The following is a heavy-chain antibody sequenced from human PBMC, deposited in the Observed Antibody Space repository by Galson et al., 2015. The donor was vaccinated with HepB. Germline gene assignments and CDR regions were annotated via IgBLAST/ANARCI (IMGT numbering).Heavy chain of an antibody. CDR3: ARGDLSDY. CDR1: GYTFTGYA. D-gene: IGHD2-21*02. J-gene: IGHJ4*02. CDR2: INTNTGNP. Sequence: SVKVSCKASGYTFTGYAINWVRQAPGQGLEWMGWINTNTGNPTYAQDFTGLFVFSFDTSANTAYLQINSLKTEDTAMYYCARGDLSDYWGQGTLVTVSS. V-gene: IGHV7-4-1*02.